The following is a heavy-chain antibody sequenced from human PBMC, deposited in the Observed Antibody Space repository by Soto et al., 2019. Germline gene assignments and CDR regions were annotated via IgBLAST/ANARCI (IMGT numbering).Heavy chain of an antibody. CDR1: GFTFSHYT. J-gene: IGHJ4*02. D-gene: IGHD2-21*02. CDR2: ISDRPTGHT. V-gene: IGHV3-23*01. CDR3: TTRMTAHFDY. Sequence: GGSLRLSCVASGFTFSHYTLNWVRRAPGKGLEWVSTISDRPTGHTHYAESVRGRFTISRDDSRDTVFLQMDSLRAEDTAVYYCTTRMTAHFDYWGQGVLVT.